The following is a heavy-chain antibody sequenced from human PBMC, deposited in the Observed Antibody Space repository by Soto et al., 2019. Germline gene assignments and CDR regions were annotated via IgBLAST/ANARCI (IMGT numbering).Heavy chain of an antibody. J-gene: IGHJ5*02. CDR3: ARHRVRDSSPPA. CDR2: ISETSDYI. D-gene: IGHD2-21*02. V-gene: IGHV3-21*01. CDR1: VFMISDYS. Sequence: PGGSLRLSCAASVFMISDYSMNWVRQAPGKGLEWVASISETSDYIFYADSVKGRFTISRENAKNSLYLQMSSLRAEDTAIYYCARHRVRDSSPPAWGQGALVTVSS.